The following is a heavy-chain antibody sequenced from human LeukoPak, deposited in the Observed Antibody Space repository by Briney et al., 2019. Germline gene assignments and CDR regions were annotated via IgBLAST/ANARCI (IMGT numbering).Heavy chain of an antibody. CDR1: GGSISSSY. V-gene: IGHV4-4*07. D-gene: IGHD6-6*01. CDR2: IYTSGTT. CDR3: ARLGYSSSSTGYYYYMDV. Sequence: SETLSLTCTVSGGSISSSYWSWIRQPAGKGLEWIGRIYTSGTTSYNPSLKSRVSISVDKSKNQLSLKLSSVTAADTAVYYCARLGYSSSSTGYYYYMDVWGKWTTVTASS. J-gene: IGHJ6*03.